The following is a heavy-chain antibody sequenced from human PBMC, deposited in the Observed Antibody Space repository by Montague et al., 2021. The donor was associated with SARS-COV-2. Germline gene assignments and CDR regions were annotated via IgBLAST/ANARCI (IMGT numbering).Heavy chain of an antibody. Sequence: SLRLSCAASGFTFDDHAMHWVRQAPGKGLEWVSGISWNSGSIGYADSVKGRFTISRDNAKNSLYLQMNSLRAEDTALYYCAKFPQRNYDILIDDAFDIWGQGTMVTVSS. CDR2: ISWNSGSI. J-gene: IGHJ3*02. CDR3: AKFPQRNYDILIDDAFDI. CDR1: GFTFDDHA. D-gene: IGHD3-9*01. V-gene: IGHV3-9*01.